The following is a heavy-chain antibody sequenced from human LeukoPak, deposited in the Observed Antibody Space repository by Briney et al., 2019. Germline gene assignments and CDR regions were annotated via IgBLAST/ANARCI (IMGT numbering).Heavy chain of an antibody. CDR1: GYTFTSYY. D-gene: IGHD3-3*01. Sequence: ASVKVSCKASGYTFTSYYMHWVRQAPGQGLEWMGIINPSGGSTSYAQKFQGRVTMTRDTSTSTVYMELSSLRSDDTAVYYCARSSITIFGVVTTNFDYWGQGTLVTVSS. CDR3: ARSSITIFGVVTTNFDY. J-gene: IGHJ4*02. V-gene: IGHV1-46*01. CDR2: INPSGGST.